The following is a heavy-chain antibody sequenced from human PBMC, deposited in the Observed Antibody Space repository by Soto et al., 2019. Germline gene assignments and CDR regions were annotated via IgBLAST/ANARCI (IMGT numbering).Heavy chain of an antibody. CDR2: IYYSGST. J-gene: IGHJ5*02. V-gene: IGHV4-61*01. D-gene: IGHD2-15*01. CDR3: ASGLQPGRYCSGGSCYSGWFDP. Sequence: PSETLSLTCTVSGGSVSSGSYYWSWIRQPPGKGLEWIGYIYYSGSTNYNPSLKSRVTISVDTSKNQFSLKLSSVTAADTAVYYCASGLQPGRYCSGGSCYSGWFDPWGQGTLVTVSS. CDR1: GGSVSSGSYY.